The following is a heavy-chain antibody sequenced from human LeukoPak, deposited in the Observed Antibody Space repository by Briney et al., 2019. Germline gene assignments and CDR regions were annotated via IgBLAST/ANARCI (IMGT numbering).Heavy chain of an antibody. CDR3: ATYYYESSGYYVLDC. D-gene: IGHD3-22*01. CDR1: GGSISSYY. V-gene: IGHV4-59*01. Sequence: PSETLSLTCTVSGGSISSYYWSWIRQPPGKGLEWIGYIYYSGSTNYNPSLKSRVTISVDTSRNQFSLKLSSLTAADTAVYYCATYYYESSGYYVLDCWGQGTLVTVSS. CDR2: IYYSGST. J-gene: IGHJ4*02.